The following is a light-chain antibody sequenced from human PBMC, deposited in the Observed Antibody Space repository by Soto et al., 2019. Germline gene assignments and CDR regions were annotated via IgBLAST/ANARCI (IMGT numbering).Light chain of an antibody. CDR1: QGISSY. V-gene: IGKV1-9*01. CDR2: AAS. J-gene: IGKJ1*01. Sequence: DIQLTQSPSFLSASVGDRVTITCRASQGISSYLAWYQQKPGKAPKLLIYAASTLQSGVPSRFSGRGSGTEFTLTISSLQPEDFATYYCQQLYSYPRTFGQGTKVEIK. CDR3: QQLYSYPRT.